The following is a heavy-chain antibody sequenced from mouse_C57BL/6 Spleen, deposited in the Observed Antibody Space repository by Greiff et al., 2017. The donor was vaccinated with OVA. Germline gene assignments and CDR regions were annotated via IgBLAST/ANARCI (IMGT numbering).Heavy chain of an antibody. Sequence: EVMLVESGGGLVKPGGSLKLSCAASGFTFSSYAMSWVRQTPEKRLEWVATISDGGSYTYYPDNVKGRFTISRDNAKNNLYLQMSHLKSEDTAMYYCARDPNYYGSSYPNWYFDVWGTGTTVTVSS. CDR3: ARDPNYYGSSYPNWYFDV. V-gene: IGHV5-4*01. CDR1: GFTFSSYA. J-gene: IGHJ1*03. D-gene: IGHD1-1*01. CDR2: ISDGGSYT.